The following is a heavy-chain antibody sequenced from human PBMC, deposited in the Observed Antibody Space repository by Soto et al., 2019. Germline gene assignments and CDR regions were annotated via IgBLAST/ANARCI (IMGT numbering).Heavy chain of an antibody. CDR3: ARDPPGKNDLDY. Sequence: ASVKVSCKASGYTFSSHGVSWVRQAPGQGLEWMGWIGVYNGGTKYEQKFQGRDTLTTDTSTSTAYMELRSLRYDDTAVYYCARDPPGKNDLDYWGQGTLVTVSS. CDR1: GYTFSSHG. D-gene: IGHD1-1*01. J-gene: IGHJ4*02. V-gene: IGHV1-18*01. CDR2: IGVYNGGT.